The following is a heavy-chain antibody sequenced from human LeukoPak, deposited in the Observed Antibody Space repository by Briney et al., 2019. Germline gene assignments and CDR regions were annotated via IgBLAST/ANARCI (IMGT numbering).Heavy chain of an antibody. CDR2: LRSDGGSS. J-gene: IGHJ4*02. V-gene: IGHV3-74*01. CDR3: VRDLDLGGYSSFVS. D-gene: IGHD4-23*01. CDR1: GFTFSTYFW. Sequence: GRSLRLSCAASGFTFSTYFWMHWVRQAPGKGLVWVSRLRSDGGSSAYADFVRGRFTISRDNAKNTLYLQMNSLRAEDTAVYYRVRDLDLGGYSSFVSWGQGTLVTVSS.